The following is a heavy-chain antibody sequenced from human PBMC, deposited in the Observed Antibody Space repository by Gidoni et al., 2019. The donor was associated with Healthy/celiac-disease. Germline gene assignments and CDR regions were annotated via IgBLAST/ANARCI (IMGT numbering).Heavy chain of an antibody. CDR1: GFTFRSYS. CDR2: ISSSSSYI. J-gene: IGHJ6*02. Sequence: EVQLVESGGGLVKPGGSLRLSCAASGFTFRSYSMNWVRQAPGTGLEWFSSISSSSSYIYYADSVKGRFTISRDNAKNSLYLQMNSLRAEDTAVYYCARDQKIAAAGTYYYGMDVWGQGTTVTVSS. D-gene: IGHD6-13*01. V-gene: IGHV3-21*01. CDR3: ARDQKIAAAGTYYYGMDV.